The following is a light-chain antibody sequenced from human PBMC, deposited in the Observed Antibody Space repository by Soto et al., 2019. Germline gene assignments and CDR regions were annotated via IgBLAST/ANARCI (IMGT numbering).Light chain of an antibody. J-gene: IGKJ2*01. V-gene: IGKV1-27*01. CDR1: QGISNY. Sequence: DIQMTQSPSPLSASVGDRVTITCRASQGISNYLAWYQQKPGKVPKLLIYAASTLQPGVPSRFSGSGSGTDFTLTISSLQPEDVATYYCQKYDSARYTFGQGTNLEIK. CDR3: QKYDSARYT. CDR2: AAS.